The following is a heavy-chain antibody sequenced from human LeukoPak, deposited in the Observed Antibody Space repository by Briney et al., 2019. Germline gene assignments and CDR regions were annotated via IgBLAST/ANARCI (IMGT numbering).Heavy chain of an antibody. D-gene: IGHD5-18*01. V-gene: IGHV4-34*01. CDR2: INHSGST. J-gene: IGHJ4*02. Sequence: SETLSLTCAVYGGSFSGYYWSWIRQPPGKGLEWIGEINHSGSTNYNLSLKSRVTISVDTSKNQFSLKLSSVTAADTAVYYCARLVTAMVPYYFDYWGQGTLVTVSS. CDR1: GGSFSGYY. CDR3: ARLVTAMVPYYFDY.